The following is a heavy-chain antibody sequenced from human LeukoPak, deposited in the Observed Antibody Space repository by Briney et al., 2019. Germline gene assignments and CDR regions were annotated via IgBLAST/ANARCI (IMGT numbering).Heavy chain of an antibody. Sequence: AQTLSLTCAVFGGSLSGYYWSWIRQPPGKGLEWIGEISHSGTTNYNPSLKSRVTISVDTSKNQFSLKQSSVTAADTAVYYCASRSGFLWGQGTLVTVSS. D-gene: IGHD3-22*01. CDR2: ISHSGTT. V-gene: IGHV4-34*01. CDR3: ASRSGFL. J-gene: IGHJ4*02. CDR1: GGSLSGYY.